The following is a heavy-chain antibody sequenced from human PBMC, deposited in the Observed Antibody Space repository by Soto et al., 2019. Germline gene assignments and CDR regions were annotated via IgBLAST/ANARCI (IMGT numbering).Heavy chain of an antibody. D-gene: IGHD4-17*01. Sequence: EVQLVESGGGLVQPGGSLRLSCAGSGFTFSSYGMNWVRQAPGKGLVWVSYIGSGSSSIYYADSVKGRFTISRDNARSSLCLQMNSLRDDDTAMYYCARAALYGYDYWGQGTLVAVSS. CDR3: ARAALYGYDY. CDR1: GFTFSSYG. CDR2: IGSGSSSI. V-gene: IGHV3-48*02. J-gene: IGHJ4*02.